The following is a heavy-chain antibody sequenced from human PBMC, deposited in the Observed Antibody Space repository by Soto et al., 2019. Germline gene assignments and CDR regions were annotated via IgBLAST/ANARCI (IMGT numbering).Heavy chain of an antibody. CDR1: GFTFDDYA. V-gene: IGHV3-9*01. D-gene: IGHD3-10*01. J-gene: IGHJ3*02. CDR3: AKDIVEAAMVRGVIISYGAFDI. Sequence: GGSLRLSCAASGFTFDDYAMHWVRQAPGKGLEWVSGISWNSGSIGYADSVKGRFTISRDNAKNSLYLQMNSLRAEDTALYYCAKDIVEAAMVRGVIISYGAFDIWGQGTMVTVSS. CDR2: ISWNSGSI.